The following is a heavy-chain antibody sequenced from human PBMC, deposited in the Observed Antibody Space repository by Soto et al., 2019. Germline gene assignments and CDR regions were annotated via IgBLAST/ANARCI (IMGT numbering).Heavy chain of an antibody. Sequence: QVQLQQWGAGLLKPSETLSLTCAVYGGSFSDYYWTWIRQPPGTGLEWIGEINHSGSTNYNPSLQSQATISVDTYKNQSAMKLTTVTAADTVVYYSAGNKITGLFEYWGQGTLVTVTS. CDR2: INHSGST. J-gene: IGHJ4*02. CDR3: AGNKITGLFEY. CDR1: GGSFSDYY. V-gene: IGHV4-34*01. D-gene: IGHD2-8*02.